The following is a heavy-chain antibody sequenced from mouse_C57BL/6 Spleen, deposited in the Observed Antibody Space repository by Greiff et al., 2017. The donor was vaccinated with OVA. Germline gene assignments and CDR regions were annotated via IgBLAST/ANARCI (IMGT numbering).Heavy chain of an antibody. CDR3: AREGEIYYGYDGGFAY. J-gene: IGHJ3*01. Sequence: VKLQQSGPELVKPGASVKISCKASGYAFSSSWMNWVKQRPGKGLEWIGRIYPGDGDTNYNGKFKGKATLTADKSSSTAYMQLSSLTSEDSAVYFCAREGEIYYGYDGGFAYWGQGTLVTVSA. CDR1: GYAFSSSW. D-gene: IGHD2-2*01. V-gene: IGHV1-82*01. CDR2: IYPGDGDT.